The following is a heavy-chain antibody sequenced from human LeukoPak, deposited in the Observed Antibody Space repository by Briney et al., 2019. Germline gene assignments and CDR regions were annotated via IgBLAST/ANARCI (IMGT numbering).Heavy chain of an antibody. CDR1: GGSISSSSYY. CDR2: IYYSGST. Sequence: SETLSLTCTVSGGSISSSSYYWGWIRQPPGKGLEWIGSIYYSGSTYYNPSLKSRVTISVDTSKNQFSLKLSSVTAADTAVYYCARREALDAFDIWGQGTMVTVSS. J-gene: IGHJ3*02. CDR3: ARREALDAFDI. V-gene: IGHV4-39*01.